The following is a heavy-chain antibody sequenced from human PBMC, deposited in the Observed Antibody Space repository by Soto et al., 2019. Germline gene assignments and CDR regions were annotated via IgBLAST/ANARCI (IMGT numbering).Heavy chain of an antibody. CDR3: ARGEPYGMDV. D-gene: IGHD1-1*01. CDR2: INVGNGNT. V-gene: IGHV1-3*05. J-gene: IGHJ6*02. Sequence: QAQLVQSGAEEKKPGASVKVSCKASGYTFTSYAIHWVRQAPGQRLEWMGWINVGNGNTKYSQKFQGRVTITRDTSASTGYMELSSLKSADTAVYYCARGEPYGMDVWGQGTTVTVSS. CDR1: GYTFTSYA.